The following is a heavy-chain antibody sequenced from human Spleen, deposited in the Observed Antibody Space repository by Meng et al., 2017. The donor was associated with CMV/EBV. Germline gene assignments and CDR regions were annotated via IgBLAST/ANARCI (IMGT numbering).Heavy chain of an antibody. V-gene: IGHV3-66*02. Sequence: GSLRLSCAASGFTVRPNYMNWVRQAPGKGLEWVSVIYSGGSRYYADSVKGRFTISRDDSMNTLFLQIDSLTTEDTAVYYCARDTLRGPIGAFEMWGQGTMVTVSS. CDR3: ARDTLRGPIGAFEM. CDR2: IYSGGSR. D-gene: IGHD3-10*01. J-gene: IGHJ3*02. CDR1: GFTVRPNY.